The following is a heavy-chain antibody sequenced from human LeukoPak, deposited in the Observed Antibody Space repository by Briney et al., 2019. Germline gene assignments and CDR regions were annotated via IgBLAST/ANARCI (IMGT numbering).Heavy chain of an antibody. J-gene: IGHJ4*02. CDR1: GGSFSGYY. CDR3: ARDLVSNPTVTTGALDY. Sequence: SETLSLTCAVYGGSFSGYYWSWIRQPPGKGLEWIGEINHSGSTNYNPSLKSRVTISVDTSKNQFSLKLSSVTAADTAVYYCARDLVSNPTVTTGALDYWGQGTLVTVSS. CDR2: INHSGST. V-gene: IGHV4-34*01. D-gene: IGHD4-11*01.